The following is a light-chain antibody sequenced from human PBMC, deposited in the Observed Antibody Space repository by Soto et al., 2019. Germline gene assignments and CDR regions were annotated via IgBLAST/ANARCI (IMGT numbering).Light chain of an antibody. CDR2: AAS. CDR1: QSISNY. CDR3: QQSYSTPPT. V-gene: IGKV1-39*01. J-gene: IGKJ4*01. Sequence: DIQMTQSPSSLSVSVGDRVTITCRASQSISNYLNWYQQKPGKAPKLLIYAASSLQSGVPSRFSGSGSGTDFTLTISSLQPEDFATYYCQQSYSTPPTFGGGTKVDIK.